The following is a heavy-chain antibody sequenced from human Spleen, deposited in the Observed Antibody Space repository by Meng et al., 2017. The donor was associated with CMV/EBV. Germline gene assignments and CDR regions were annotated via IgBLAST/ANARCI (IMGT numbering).Heavy chain of an antibody. CDR3: ARALIRATIDY. Sequence: QLQLPESGPGLVKPSETLSLPCTVSGGSISSSSYYWGWIRQPPGKGLEWIGSIYYSGSTYYNPSLKSRVTISVDTSKNQFSLKLSSVTAADTAVYYCARALIRATIDYWGQGTLVTVSS. D-gene: IGHD1-26*01. V-gene: IGHV4-39*07. J-gene: IGHJ4*02. CDR1: GGSISSSSYY. CDR2: IYYSGST.